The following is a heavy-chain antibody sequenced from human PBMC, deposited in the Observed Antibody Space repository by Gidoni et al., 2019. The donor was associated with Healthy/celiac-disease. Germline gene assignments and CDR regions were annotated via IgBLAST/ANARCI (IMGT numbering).Heavy chain of an antibody. CDR2: IYYSGST. V-gene: IGHV4-59*01. D-gene: IGHD6-19*01. CDR1: GGSISSYY. Sequence: QVQLQESGPGLVKPSETLSLTCTVHGGSISSYYCSWIRQPPGKGLEWIGYIYYSGSTHYNPSLKSRVTISVDTSKNQFSLKLSSVTAADTAVYYCARVTGWLHPYYFDYWGQGTLVTVSS. J-gene: IGHJ4*02. CDR3: ARVTGWLHPYYFDY.